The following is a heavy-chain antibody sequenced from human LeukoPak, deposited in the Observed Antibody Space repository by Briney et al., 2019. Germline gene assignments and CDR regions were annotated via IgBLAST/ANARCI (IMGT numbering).Heavy chain of an antibody. Sequence: PGGSLRLSCAASGFTFSSYAMIWVRLAPGKGLEWVSGISGSGGSTFYADSVKGRFTISRDNSKNTLYLLINSLRAEDTAVYYCAKDFSGSYGHWAFDIWGQGTLVTVSS. CDR1: GFTFSSYA. J-gene: IGHJ3*02. CDR2: ISGSGGST. CDR3: AKDFSGSYGHWAFDI. D-gene: IGHD1-26*01. V-gene: IGHV3-23*01.